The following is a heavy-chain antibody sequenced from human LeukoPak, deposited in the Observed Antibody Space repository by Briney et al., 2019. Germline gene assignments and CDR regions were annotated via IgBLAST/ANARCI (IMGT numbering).Heavy chain of an antibody. V-gene: IGHV1-69*05. CDR2: IIPIFGTA. CDR1: GGTFSSYA. D-gene: IGHD1-1*01. Sequence: SVKVSCKASGGTFSSYAISWVRQAPGQGLEWMGGIIPIFGTANYAQKFQGRVTITTDESTSTAYMELSSLRSEDTAVYYCAVQLERRYYYYGMDVWGQGTTVTVSS. J-gene: IGHJ6*02. CDR3: AVQLERRYYYYGMDV.